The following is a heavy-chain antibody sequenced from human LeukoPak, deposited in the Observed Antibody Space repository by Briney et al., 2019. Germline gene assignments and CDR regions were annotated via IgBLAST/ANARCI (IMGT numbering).Heavy chain of an antibody. V-gene: IGHV1-46*01. Sequence: ASVKVSCKASGGTFSSYAISWVRQTPGQGLEWMGIINPSGGSTSYAQKFKGRVTMTRDTSTSTVYMELSSLRSEDTAVYYCARGGDIVVVPAADDAFDIWGQGTMVTVSS. CDR2: INPSGGST. J-gene: IGHJ3*02. D-gene: IGHD2-2*01. CDR3: ARGGDIVVVPAADDAFDI. CDR1: GGTFSSYA.